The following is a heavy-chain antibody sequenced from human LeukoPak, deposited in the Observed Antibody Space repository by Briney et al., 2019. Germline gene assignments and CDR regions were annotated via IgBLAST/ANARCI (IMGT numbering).Heavy chain of an antibody. J-gene: IGHJ4*02. D-gene: IGHD3-16*02. Sequence: GGSLRLSCAASGFTFSNAWMNWVRQAPGKGLEWVGRIKSKTDGGTTDYAAPVKGRFTISRDDSKNTLYLQMNSLKTEDTAVYYCTTDTYDYVWGSYRPIDYWGQGILVTVSS. V-gene: IGHV3-15*07. CDR2: IKSKTDGGTT. CDR1: GFTFSNAW. CDR3: TTDTYDYVWGSYRPIDY.